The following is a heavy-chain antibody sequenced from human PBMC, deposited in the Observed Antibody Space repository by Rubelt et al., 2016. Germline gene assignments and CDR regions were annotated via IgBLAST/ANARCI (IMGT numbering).Heavy chain of an antibody. V-gene: IGHV3-33*01. J-gene: IGHJ4*02. Sequence: LWGRGGGVVQPGRSLRLSCAPSGFTFSSHGMHWVRQAPGKGLEWVAVVWYDGSHQYYGDSVKGRFTISRDNSKKTLYLQMNSLRAEDTAVYYCARAKQQLVEYDYWGQGTLVTVSS. CDR1: GFTFSSHG. CDR3: ARAKQQLVEYDY. CDR2: VWYDGSHQ. D-gene: IGHD6-13*01.